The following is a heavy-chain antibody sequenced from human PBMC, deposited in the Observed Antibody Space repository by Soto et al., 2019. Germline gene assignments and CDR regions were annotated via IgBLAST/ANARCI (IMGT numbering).Heavy chain of an antibody. CDR1: GYTFTSYG. D-gene: IGHD6-13*01. V-gene: IGHV1-18*04. Sequence: QVQLVQSGAEVKKPGASVKVSCKASGYTFTSYGISWVRQAPGQGLEWMGWISGYNGDTNYAQKLTGRVTMTTDTSTSTAYRELRSLRSDDTAVYYCARAPQTVAGAGIWYWGQGTLVTVSS. CDR2: ISGYNGDT. J-gene: IGHJ4*02. CDR3: ARAPQTVAGAGIWY.